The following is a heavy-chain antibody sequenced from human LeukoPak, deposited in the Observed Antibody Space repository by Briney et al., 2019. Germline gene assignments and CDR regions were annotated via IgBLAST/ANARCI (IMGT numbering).Heavy chain of an antibody. Sequence: PGGSLRLSCAASGFTFSSYEMTWVRQAPGKGLEWVSYISSSAGTIYYADSVKGRFTISRDNAKNSLYLQMNSLRAEDTAVYYXXXXLTGGLTDYWGQGTLVTVSS. CDR2: ISSSAGTI. J-gene: IGHJ4*02. CDR1: GFTFSSYE. D-gene: IGHD1-14*01. CDR3: XXXLTGGLTDY. V-gene: IGHV3-48*03.